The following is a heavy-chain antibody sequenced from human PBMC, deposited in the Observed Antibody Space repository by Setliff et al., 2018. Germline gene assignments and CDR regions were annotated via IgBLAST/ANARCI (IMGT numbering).Heavy chain of an antibody. V-gene: IGHV4-4*07. CDR2: LYTSGDT. CDR3: ARDRVVVLAGRRGFYFDY. CDR1: GGSISSHY. D-gene: IGHD2-15*01. J-gene: IGHJ4*02. Sequence: ASETLSLTCTVSGGSISSHYWTWIRQPVGKGLEWIGRLYTSGDTNYNPSLKSRVSMSLDTSKNQFSLKLSSVTAADTAVYYCARDRVVVLAGRRGFYFDYWGQGTLVTVSS.